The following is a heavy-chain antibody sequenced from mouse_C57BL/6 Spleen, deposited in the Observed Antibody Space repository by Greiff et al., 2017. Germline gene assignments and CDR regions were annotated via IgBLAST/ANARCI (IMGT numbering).Heavy chain of an antibody. Sequence: QVQLQQPGAELVKPGASVKLSCKASGYTFTSYWMHWVKQRPGQGLEWIGMIHPNSGSTNYNEKFKSKATLTVDKSSSTAYMQLSSLTSEDSAVYYCARREAGTEGAWFAYWGQGTLVTVSA. D-gene: IGHD4-1*01. V-gene: IGHV1-64*01. CDR1: GYTFTSYW. CDR2: IHPNSGST. CDR3: ARREAGTEGAWFAY. J-gene: IGHJ3*01.